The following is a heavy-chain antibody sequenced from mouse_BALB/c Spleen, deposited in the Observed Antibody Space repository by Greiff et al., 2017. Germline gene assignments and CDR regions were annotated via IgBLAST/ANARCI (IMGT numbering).Heavy chain of an antibody. Sequence: VQLQQPGAELLKPGASVKMSCKASGYTFTSYWMHWVKQRPGQGLEWIGVIDPSDSYTSYNQKFKGKATLTVDTSSSTAYMQLSSLTSEDSAVYYCTRSGSSDAMDYWGQGTSVTVSS. CDR2: IDPSDSYT. CDR3: TRSGSSDAMDY. CDR1: GYTFTSYW. J-gene: IGHJ4*01. V-gene: IGHV1S127*01. D-gene: IGHD1-1*01.